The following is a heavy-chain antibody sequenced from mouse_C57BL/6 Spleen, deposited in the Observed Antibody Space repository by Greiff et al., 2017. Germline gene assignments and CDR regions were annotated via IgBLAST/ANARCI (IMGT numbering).Heavy chain of an antibody. J-gene: IGHJ2*01. CDR3: TTEPYD. V-gene: IGHV14-4*01. Sequence: EVKLMESGAELVRPGASVKLSCTASGFNIKDDYMHWVKQRPEQGLEWIGWIDPENGDTEYASKFQGKATITADTSSNTAYLQLSSLTSEDTAVYYCTTEPYDWGQGTTLTVSS. D-gene: IGHD1-1*01. CDR2: IDPENGDT. CDR1: GFNIKDDY.